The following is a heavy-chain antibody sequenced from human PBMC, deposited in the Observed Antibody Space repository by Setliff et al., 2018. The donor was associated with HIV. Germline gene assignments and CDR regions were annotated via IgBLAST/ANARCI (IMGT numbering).Heavy chain of an antibody. CDR2: ISTYSDER. CDR3: ARDAEHMMDV. V-gene: IGHV1-18*01. J-gene: IGHJ6*02. CDR1: GYTFTTYG. Sequence: RASVKVSCKPSGYTFTTYGLSWVRQAPGQGLEWMGWISTYSDERSYAQNLQGRVTMTTDTSTSTAYMELRSLRFDDTAVYYCARDAEHMMDVWGQGTTVTVSS.